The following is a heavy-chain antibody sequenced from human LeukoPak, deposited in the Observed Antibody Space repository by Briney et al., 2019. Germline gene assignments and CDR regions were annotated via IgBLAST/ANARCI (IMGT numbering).Heavy chain of an antibody. V-gene: IGHV3-23*01. Sequence: TGGSLRLSCAASGFTFSSYAMSWVRQAPGKGLEWASAISGSGGSTYYADSVKGRFTISRDNSKNTLYLQMNSLRAEDTAVYYCARERIAVAGINWFDPWGQGTLVTVSS. CDR1: GFTFSSYA. D-gene: IGHD6-19*01. CDR3: ARERIAVAGINWFDP. CDR2: ISGSGGST. J-gene: IGHJ5*02.